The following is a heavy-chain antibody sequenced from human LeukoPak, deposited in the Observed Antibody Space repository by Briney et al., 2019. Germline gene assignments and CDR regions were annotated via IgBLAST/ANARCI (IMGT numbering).Heavy chain of an antibody. D-gene: IGHD3-10*01. CDR2: IWYDGSNK. V-gene: IGHV3-33*01. J-gene: IGHJ4*02. CDR3: ARDGYYGSGSQFDY. CDR1: GFTFSTYG. Sequence: PGGSLRLSCAASGFTFSTYGMHWVHQAPGKGLEWVAVIWYDGSNKYYADSVKGRFTISRDNSKNTLYLQMNSLRAEDTAVHYCARDGYYGSGSQFDYWGQGTLVTVSS.